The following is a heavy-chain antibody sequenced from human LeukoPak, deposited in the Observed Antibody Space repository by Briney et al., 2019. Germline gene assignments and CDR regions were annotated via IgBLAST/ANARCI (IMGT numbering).Heavy chain of an antibody. CDR2: INPSGGST. V-gene: IGHV1-46*01. D-gene: IGHD3-22*01. CDR1: GYTFTSYY. J-gene: IGHJ4*02. CDR3: ARKTYYYDSSGYYYAVFDY. Sequence: ASVTVSCKASGYTFTSYYMHWVRQAPGQGLEWMGIINPSGGSTSYAQKFQGRVTMTRDMSTSTVYMELSSLRSEDTAVYYCARKTYYYDSSGYYYAVFDYWGQGTLVTVSS.